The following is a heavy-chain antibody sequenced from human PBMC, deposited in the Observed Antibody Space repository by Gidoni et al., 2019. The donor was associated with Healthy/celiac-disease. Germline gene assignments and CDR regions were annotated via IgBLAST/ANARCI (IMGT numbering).Heavy chain of an antibody. Sequence: QVQLQESGPGLVKPSQTLSLTCTVSGGSISRGGYYWSWIRQHPGKGLEWIGYIYYSGSTYYNPSLKSRVTISVDTSKNQFSLKLSSVTAADTAVYYCARDCFYDSSGYRFDPWGQGTLVTVSS. CDR1: GGSISRGGYY. V-gene: IGHV4-31*03. CDR3: ARDCFYDSSGYRFDP. D-gene: IGHD3-22*01. J-gene: IGHJ5*02. CDR2: IYYSGST.